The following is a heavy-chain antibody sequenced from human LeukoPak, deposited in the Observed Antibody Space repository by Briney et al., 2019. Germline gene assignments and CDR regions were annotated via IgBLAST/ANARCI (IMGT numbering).Heavy chain of an antibody. D-gene: IGHD2/OR15-2a*01. CDR1: GFTFSSYA. Sequence: GGSLRLSCAASGFTFSSYAMSWVRQAPGKGLEWVSAISGSGGSTYYADSVKGRFTISRDNSKNTLYLQMSSLRAEDTAVYYCAKAVGYYRYFDYWGQGTLVTVSS. J-gene: IGHJ4*02. CDR3: AKAVGYYRYFDY. CDR2: ISGSGGST. V-gene: IGHV3-23*01.